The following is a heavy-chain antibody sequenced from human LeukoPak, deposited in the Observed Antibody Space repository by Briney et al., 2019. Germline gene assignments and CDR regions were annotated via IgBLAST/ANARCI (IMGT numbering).Heavy chain of an antibody. CDR1: GGSISSGGYY. J-gene: IGHJ4*02. D-gene: IGHD2-21*02. CDR2: IYYSGST. V-gene: IGHV4-31*03. Sequence: SETLSLTCTVSGGSISSGGYYWSWIRQHPGKGLEWIGYIYYSGSTYYNPSLKSRVTISVDTSKNQFSLKLSSVTAADTAVYYCAREGDYYFDYWGQGTLVTVSS. CDR3: AREGDYYFDY.